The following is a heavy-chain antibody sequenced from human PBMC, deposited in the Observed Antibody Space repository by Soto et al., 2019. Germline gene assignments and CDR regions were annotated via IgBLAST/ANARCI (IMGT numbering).Heavy chain of an antibody. CDR1: GFTFSSYG. CDR2: IWYDGSNK. CDR3: ARGTYCGGDCYPYGMDV. J-gene: IGHJ6*02. D-gene: IGHD2-21*02. Sequence: GGSLRLSCAASGFTFSSYGMHWVRQAPGKGLEWVAVIWYDGSNKYYADSVKGRFTISRDNSKNTLYLQMNSLRAEDTAVYYCARGTYCGGDCYPYGMDVWGQGTTVTVSS. V-gene: IGHV3-33*01.